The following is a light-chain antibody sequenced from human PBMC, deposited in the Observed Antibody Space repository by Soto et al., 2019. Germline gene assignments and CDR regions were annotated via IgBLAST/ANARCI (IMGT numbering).Light chain of an antibody. CDR1: SSNIGSNT. V-gene: IGLV1-44*01. CDR2: SNN. CDR3: AAWDDSLNGQV. Sequence: QSVLTQPPSASGTPGQRVTISCSGSSSNIGSNTVNWYQQLPGTAPKLLIYSNNQRPSGDPDRFSGSKSGTSASLAISGLQSEDEADYYCAAWDDSLNGQVFGTGTKVTVL. J-gene: IGLJ1*01.